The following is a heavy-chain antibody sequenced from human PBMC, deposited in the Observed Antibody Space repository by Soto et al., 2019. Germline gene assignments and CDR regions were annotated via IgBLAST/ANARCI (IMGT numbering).Heavy chain of an antibody. CDR2: IYYSGST. CDR3: AGIYSGSPGGTLRY. V-gene: IGHV4-31*11. CDR1: GGSISSVGYS. J-gene: IGHJ4*02. D-gene: IGHD1-26*01. Sequence: SETLSLTCAVSGGSISSVGYSWSWIRQPPGKGLEWIGYIYYSGSTYYNPSLKSRVTISVDTSKNQFSLKLSSVTAEDTAVYYCAGIYSGSPGGTLRYWGQGTLVTVSS.